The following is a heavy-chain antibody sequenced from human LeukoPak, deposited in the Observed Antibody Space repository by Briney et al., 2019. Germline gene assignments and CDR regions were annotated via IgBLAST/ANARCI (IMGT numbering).Heavy chain of an antibody. CDR1: GFTFSNFD. Sequence: GGSLRLSCAASGFTFSNFDFVWVRQAPGKGLEGVLYISVSGSSTQYSDSVRGRFTISRDNAKNSLFLQMNGLRAEDTAVYYCARNGLGLHYWGQGALVTVSS. CDR2: ISVSGSST. V-gene: IGHV3-48*03. J-gene: IGHJ4*02. D-gene: IGHD6-19*01. CDR3: ARNGLGLHY.